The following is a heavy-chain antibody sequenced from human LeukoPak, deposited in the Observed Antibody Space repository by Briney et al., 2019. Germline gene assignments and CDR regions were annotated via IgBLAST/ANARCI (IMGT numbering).Heavy chain of an antibody. Sequence: SETLSLTCAVYGGSFSGYYWSWIRQPPGKGLEWIGEINHSGSTNYNPSLKSRVTISVDTSKNQFSLKLSSVTAADTAVYYCARASHSKNYYYYMYVWGKGTTVTVSS. CDR3: ARASHSKNYYYYMYV. J-gene: IGHJ6*03. CDR2: INHSGST. V-gene: IGHV4-34*01. CDR1: GGSFSGYY.